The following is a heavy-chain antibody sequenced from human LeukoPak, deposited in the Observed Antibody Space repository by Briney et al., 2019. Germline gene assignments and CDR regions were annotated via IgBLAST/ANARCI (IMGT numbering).Heavy chain of an antibody. CDR1: GFTFSSYA. J-gene: IGHJ4*02. CDR2: ISGSGGST. Sequence: GGSLRLSCAASGFTFSSYAMSWVRQAPGKGLEWVSAISGSGGSTYYADSVKGRFTISRDNSKNTLYLQMNSLRAEDTAVYYCAGLARDSSIAVAAVDYWGQGTLVTVSS. CDR3: AGLARDSSIAVAAVDY. V-gene: IGHV3-23*01. D-gene: IGHD6-19*01.